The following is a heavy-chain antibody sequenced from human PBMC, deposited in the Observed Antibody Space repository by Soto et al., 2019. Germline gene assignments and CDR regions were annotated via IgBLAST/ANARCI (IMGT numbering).Heavy chain of an antibody. V-gene: IGHV6-1*01. Sequence: SQTLSLTFAISGDSVSSNTASWNWIRQSPSRGLEWLGRTYFRSKWYNDYAVSVKSRIIINPDTSNNQFSLQLNSVTPEDTAVYFCAKGDNLGPKTGYAFDPWGQGIMVPVST. J-gene: IGHJ5*02. CDR1: GDSVSSNTAS. CDR3: AKGDNLGPKTGYAFDP. CDR2: TYFRSKWYN. D-gene: IGHD5-12*01.